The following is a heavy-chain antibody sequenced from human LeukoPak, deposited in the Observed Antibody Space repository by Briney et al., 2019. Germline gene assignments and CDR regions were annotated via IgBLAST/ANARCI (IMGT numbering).Heavy chain of an antibody. J-gene: IGHJ4*02. D-gene: IGHD6-19*01. Sequence: GGSLRLSCAASGFTFSSYAMSWVRQAPGKGLEWVSAISGSGGRTYYADSVKGRFTISRDNSKNTLYLQMNSLRAEDTAVYYCAKVKQQWLETYYFDYWGQGTLVTVSS. V-gene: IGHV3-23*01. CDR2: ISGSGGRT. CDR3: AKVKQQWLETYYFDY. CDR1: GFTFSSYA.